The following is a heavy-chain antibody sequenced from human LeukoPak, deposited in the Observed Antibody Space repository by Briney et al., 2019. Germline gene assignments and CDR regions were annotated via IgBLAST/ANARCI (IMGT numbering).Heavy chain of an antibody. Sequence: GGSLRLSCAASGFTFSSYAMHWVRQAPGKGLEWVAVISYDGSSKYYADSVKGRFTISRDNSKNTLYLQMNSLRAEDTAVYYCARDDSSGYYYGFWFDPWGQGTLVTVSS. CDR1: GFTFSSYA. J-gene: IGHJ5*02. CDR2: ISYDGSSK. V-gene: IGHV3-30-3*01. D-gene: IGHD3-22*01. CDR3: ARDDSSGYYYGFWFDP.